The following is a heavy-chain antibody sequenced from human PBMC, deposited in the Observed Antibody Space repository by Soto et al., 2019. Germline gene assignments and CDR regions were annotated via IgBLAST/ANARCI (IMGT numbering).Heavy chain of an antibody. Sequence: QVQLVQSGAEVKKPGASVRVSCKASGYTFTNYGISWVRQAPGQGLEWMGWVSGYNGNTNYAQKLGGRVTMTTDTSTSTAYMELRTLRSDDTAVYYCARDEGSHGFDSWGQGTLVTVSS. V-gene: IGHV1-18*04. D-gene: IGHD6-19*01. CDR3: ARDEGSHGFDS. CDR2: VSGYNGNT. J-gene: IGHJ4*02. CDR1: GYTFTNYG.